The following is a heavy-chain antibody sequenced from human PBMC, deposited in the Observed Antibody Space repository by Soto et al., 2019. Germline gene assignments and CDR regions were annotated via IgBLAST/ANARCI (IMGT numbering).Heavy chain of an antibody. D-gene: IGHD2-8*01. Sequence: ASVKVSCKASGYSFTDYHIHWVRQAPGQGLEWLGRINPKSGGTSTAQKFQGWVTMTTDTSISTASMEPTRLTSDDTAIYYCARGDSTDCSNGVCSFFYNLDMDVWGQGTTVTVSS. CDR3: ARGDSTDCSNGVCSFFYNLDMDV. J-gene: IGHJ6*02. V-gene: IGHV1-2*04. CDR1: GYSFTDYH. CDR2: INPKSGGT.